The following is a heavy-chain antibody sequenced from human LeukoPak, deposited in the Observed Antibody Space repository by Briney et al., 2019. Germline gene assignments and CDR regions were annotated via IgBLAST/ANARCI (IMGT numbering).Heavy chain of an antibody. J-gene: IGHJ4*02. V-gene: IGHV4-39*01. CDR1: GGSISSSSYY. Sequence: PSETLSLTCTVSGGSISSSSYYWGWIRQPPGKGLEWIGSIYYSGSTYYNPSLKSRVTISVDTSKNQFSLKLSFVTAADTAVYYCARLMVVAATIDYWGQGTLVTVSS. D-gene: IGHD2-15*01. CDR2: IYYSGST. CDR3: ARLMVVAATIDY.